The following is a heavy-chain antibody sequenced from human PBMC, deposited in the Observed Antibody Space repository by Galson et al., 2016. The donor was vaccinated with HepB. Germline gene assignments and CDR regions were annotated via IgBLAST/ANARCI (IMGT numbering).Heavy chain of an antibody. CDR3: ARNVPVTKFGF. V-gene: IGHV3-66*01. J-gene: IGHJ4*02. CDR1: GVTVSNNY. D-gene: IGHD3-9*01. Sequence: SLRLSCAASGVTVSNNYMSWVRQAPGKGLECVSLIYSGGDTYYADSVKGRFTISRGNSKNTVYLHMNSLRAEDTAVYYCARNVPVTKFGFWGQGTLVTVSS. CDR2: IYSGGDT.